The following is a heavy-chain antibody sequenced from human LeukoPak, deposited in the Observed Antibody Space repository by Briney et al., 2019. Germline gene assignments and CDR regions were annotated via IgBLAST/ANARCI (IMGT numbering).Heavy chain of an antibody. CDR2: ISPYNGNT. D-gene: IGHD4-17*01. CDR3: ARGSGLDYLFDY. CDR1: GYIFSNFA. J-gene: IGHJ4*02. V-gene: IGHV1-18*01. Sequence: ASVKVSCKASGYIFSNFAITWVRQAPGQGLEWVGWISPYNGNTHYSPKLQGRVALTTDTSTSTAYMELRSLRSDDTAVYYCARGSGLDYLFDYWGQGTLVTVSS.